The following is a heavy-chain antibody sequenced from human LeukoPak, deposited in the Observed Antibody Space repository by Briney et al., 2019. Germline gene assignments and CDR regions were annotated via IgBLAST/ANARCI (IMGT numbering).Heavy chain of an antibody. CDR1: GGTFSSYA. CDR2: IIPIFGTA. D-gene: IGHD3-3*01. V-gene: IGHV1-69*01. J-gene: IGHJ4*02. Sequence: SVKVSCKASGGTFSSYAISWVRQAPGQGLEWMGGIIPIFGTASYAQKFQGRVTITADESTSTAYMELSSLRSEDTAVYYCARAYYDFWSGYHVWGQGTLVTVSS. CDR3: ARAYYDFWSGYHV.